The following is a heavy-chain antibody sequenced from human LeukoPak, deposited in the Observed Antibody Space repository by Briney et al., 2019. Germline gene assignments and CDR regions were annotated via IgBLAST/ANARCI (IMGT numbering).Heavy chain of an antibody. D-gene: IGHD3-22*01. CDR3: ARDTDLGGYYDSSGYYPAFDY. Sequence: GASVEVSCKASGYTFTGYYMHWVRQAPGQGLEWMGWINPNSGGADYAQKFQGRVTMTRDTSISTAYMELSRLRSDDTAVYYCARDTDLGGYYDSSGYYPAFDYWGQGTLVTVSS. CDR1: GYTFTGYY. CDR2: INPNSGGA. J-gene: IGHJ4*02. V-gene: IGHV1-2*02.